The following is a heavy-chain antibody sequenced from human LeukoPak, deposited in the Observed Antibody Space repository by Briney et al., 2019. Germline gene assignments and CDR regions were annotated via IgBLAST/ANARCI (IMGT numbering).Heavy chain of an antibody. Sequence: PGGSLRLSCAASGFTFSSYAMSWVRQAPGKGLEWVSAISGSGGSTYYADSVKGRFTISRDNSKNTLYLQMNSLRAEDTAVYYCARHDGDCGRTGCYGHYDMDVWGQGTTVTVSS. CDR3: ARHDGDCGRTGCYGHYDMDV. V-gene: IGHV3-23*01. J-gene: IGHJ6*02. CDR1: GFTFSSYA. CDR2: ISGSGGST. D-gene: IGHD2-2*03.